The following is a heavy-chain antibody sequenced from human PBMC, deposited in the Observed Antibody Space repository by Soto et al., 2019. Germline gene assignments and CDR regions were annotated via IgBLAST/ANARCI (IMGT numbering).Heavy chain of an antibody. CDR3: ARDFMYTSWPDSGFDP. J-gene: IGHJ5*02. CDR1: GFNFISYG. Sequence: QVLLVQSGGEVKKPGASVKVSCKASGFNFISYGINWVRQAPGQGLEWLGWISGYDGKTVYARSVQDRVTMTTDATTGTADMELRGLRSADTAIYYCARDFMYTSWPDSGFDPWGHGTLVTVTS. D-gene: IGHD6-19*01. V-gene: IGHV1-18*04. CDR2: ISGYDGKT.